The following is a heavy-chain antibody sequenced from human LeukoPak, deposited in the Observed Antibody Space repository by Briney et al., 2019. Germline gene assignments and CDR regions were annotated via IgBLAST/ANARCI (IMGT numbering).Heavy chain of an antibody. D-gene: IGHD2-15*01. CDR3: AKQLGYCSDGSCYFPY. V-gene: IGHV3-23*01. CDR1: GFTFSKYT. Sequence: GGSLRLSCVASGFTFSKYTMSWVRQAPGKGLEWVSGISGSGASTYSADFVKGRFTISRDTSKNTLYLQLNSLRAEDTAVYYCAKQLGYCSDGSCYFPYWGQGTLVTVSS. J-gene: IGHJ4*02. CDR2: ISGSGAST.